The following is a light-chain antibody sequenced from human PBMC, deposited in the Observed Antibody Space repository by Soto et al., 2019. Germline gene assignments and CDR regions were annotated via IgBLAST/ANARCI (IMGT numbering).Light chain of an antibody. J-gene: IGLJ1*01. CDR2: DVS. V-gene: IGLV2-14*01. CDR3: SSYTTSNTRQIV. CDR1: SSDVGGYNY. Sequence: QSALTQPASVSGSPGQSITISWTGTSSDVGGYNYVSWYQQHPGKAPKFMIYDVSNRPSGVSNRFSGSKSGNTASLTISGLQAEDEADYYCSSYTTSNTRQIVFGTGTKLTVL.